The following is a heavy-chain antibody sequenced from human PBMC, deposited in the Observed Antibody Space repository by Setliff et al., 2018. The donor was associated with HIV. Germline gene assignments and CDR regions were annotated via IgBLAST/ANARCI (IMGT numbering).Heavy chain of an antibody. Sequence: PGGSLRLSCAVSGLSVSTDFMIWVRQAPGKGLEWVSMIHSGDRTFYADSVKGRFTVSRDNAKNSLYLQMNSLRAEDTAVYYCARGVSYLDYWGQGTLVTVSS. CDR2: IHSGDRT. V-gene: IGHV3-53*01. J-gene: IGHJ4*02. CDR1: GLSVSTDF. CDR3: ARGVSYLDY. D-gene: IGHD3-3*01.